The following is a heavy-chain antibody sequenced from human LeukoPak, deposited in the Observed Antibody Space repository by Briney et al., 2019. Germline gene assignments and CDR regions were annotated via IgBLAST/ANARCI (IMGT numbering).Heavy chain of an antibody. Sequence: GGSLRLSCAASGFTFSSYAMSWVRQAPGKGLEWVSAMSGSGGSTYYADSVKGRFTISRDNAKNTLYLQMNSLRAEDTAVYYCARVLRYYGSGSYYTFGYWGQGTLVTVSS. V-gene: IGHV3-23*01. CDR3: ARVLRYYGSGSYYTFGY. CDR1: GFTFSSYA. D-gene: IGHD3-10*01. CDR2: MSGSGGST. J-gene: IGHJ4*02.